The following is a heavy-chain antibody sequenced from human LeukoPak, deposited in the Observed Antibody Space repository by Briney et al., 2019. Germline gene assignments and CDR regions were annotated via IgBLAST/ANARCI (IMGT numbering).Heavy chain of an antibody. CDR3: ARDSSSSIDY. V-gene: IGHV1-2*02. CDR1: GYTFTSYD. Sequence: GASVKVSCKASGYTFTSYDINWVRQAPGQGLEWMGWINPNSGGTNYAQKFQGRVTMTRDTSISTAYMELSRLRSDDTAVYYCARDSSSSIDYWGQGTLVTVSS. CDR2: INPNSGGT. D-gene: IGHD6-6*01. J-gene: IGHJ4*02.